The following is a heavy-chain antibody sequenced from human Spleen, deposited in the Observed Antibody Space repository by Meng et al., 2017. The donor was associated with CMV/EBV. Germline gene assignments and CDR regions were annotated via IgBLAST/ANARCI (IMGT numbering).Heavy chain of an antibody. CDR2: VRDERSNT. V-gene: IGHV3-30*02. CDR3: AKDAARQYYDSSGYYFDY. D-gene: IGHD3-22*01. Sequence: GGSLRLSCAASGFSFRNSAIHWVRQAPGRGLEWVAFVRDERSNTYYADSVRGRFTISRDNSKNTLYLQLTSLRVEDTAVYFCAKDAARQYYDSSGYYFDYWGLGTLVTVSS. J-gene: IGHJ4*02. CDR1: GFSFRNSA.